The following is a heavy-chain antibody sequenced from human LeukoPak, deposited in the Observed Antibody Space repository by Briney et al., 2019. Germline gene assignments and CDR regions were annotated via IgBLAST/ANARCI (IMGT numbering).Heavy chain of an antibody. D-gene: IGHD3-3*01. CDR3: ARDRPKTIFGVVIIRAGLDY. CDR2: IKQDGSEK. Sequence: GGSLRLSCAASGFTFSSYWMSWVRQAPGKGLEGVANIKQDGSEKYYVDSVKGRFTISRDNAKNSLYLQMNSLRAEDTAVYYCARDRPKTIFGVVIIRAGLDYWGQGTLVTVSS. V-gene: IGHV3-7*01. CDR1: GFTFSSYW. J-gene: IGHJ4*02.